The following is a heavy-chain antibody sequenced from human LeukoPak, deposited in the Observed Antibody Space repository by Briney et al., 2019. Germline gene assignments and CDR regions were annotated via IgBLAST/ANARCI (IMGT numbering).Heavy chain of an antibody. CDR3: ARGRDEDWFDP. CDR1: GFTFSSYS. CDR2: ISSSSGYI. V-gene: IGHV3-21*01. D-gene: IGHD5-24*01. J-gene: IGHJ5*02. Sequence: GGSLRLSCAASGFTFSSYSMNWVRQAPGKGLEWVSSISSSSGYIYYADSVKGRFTISRDNAKNSLYLQMNSLRVEDTAVYYCARGRDEDWFDPWGQGTLVTVSS.